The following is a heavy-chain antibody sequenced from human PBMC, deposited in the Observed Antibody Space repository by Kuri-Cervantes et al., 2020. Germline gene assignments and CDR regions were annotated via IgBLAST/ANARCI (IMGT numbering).Heavy chain of an antibody. V-gene: IGHV1-18*01. Sequence: ASVKVSCKASGYTFTSYGISWVRRAPGQGLEWMGWISAYNGNTNYAQKLQGRVTMTTDTSTSTAYMELRSLRSDDTAVYYCARSSTVTTPYYYYGMDVWGQGTTVTVSS. CDR2: ISAYNGNT. D-gene: IGHD4-17*01. CDR1: GYTFTSYG. J-gene: IGHJ6*02. CDR3: ARSSTVTTPYYYYGMDV.